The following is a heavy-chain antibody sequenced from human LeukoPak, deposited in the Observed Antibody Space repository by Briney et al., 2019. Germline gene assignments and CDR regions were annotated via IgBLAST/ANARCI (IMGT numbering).Heavy chain of an antibody. V-gene: IGHV3-74*01. J-gene: IGHJ4*02. CDR3: SYDHFDY. D-gene: IGHD2-21*01. CDR2: IKGDGSHT. CDR1: GFTSSSFY. Sequence: GGSLRLSCAASGFTSSSFYMEWVRQAPGKGLEWDSRIKGDGSHTTYADSVKGRFTISRDNPKNTLYLQMNYLRVEDTAVYYCSYDHFDYWSRGTLVTVSS.